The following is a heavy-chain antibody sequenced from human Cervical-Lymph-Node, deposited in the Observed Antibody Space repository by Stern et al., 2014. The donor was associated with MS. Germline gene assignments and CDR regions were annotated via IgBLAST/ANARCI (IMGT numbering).Heavy chain of an antibody. D-gene: IGHD3-10*01. Sequence: VPLVESGAEVKKPGSSVKVSCKASGGTFSSYAISWVRQAPGQGLEWMGGIIPIFGTANYAQKFQGRVTITADESTSTAYMELSSLRSEDTAVYYCARSYGSGSYTAFDIWGQGTMVTVSS. CDR2: IIPIFGTA. CDR1: GGTFSSYA. CDR3: ARSYGSGSYTAFDI. J-gene: IGHJ3*02. V-gene: IGHV1-69*01.